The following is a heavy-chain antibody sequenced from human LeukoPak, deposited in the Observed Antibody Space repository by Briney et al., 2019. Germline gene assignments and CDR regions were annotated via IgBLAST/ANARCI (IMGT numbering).Heavy chain of an antibody. D-gene: IGHD3-22*01. CDR1: GFTFSDYY. V-gene: IGHV3-11*01. J-gene: IGHJ6*02. CDR3: AREYYYDSSGYTNYYGMDV. CDR2: ISSSGNTI. Sequence: GGSLRLSCAASGFTFSDYYMSWIRQAPGKGLEWVSYISSSGNTIYYADSVKSRFTISRDNAKNSLYLQMNSLRAEDTAVYYCAREYYYDSSGYTNYYGMDVWGQGTTVTVSS.